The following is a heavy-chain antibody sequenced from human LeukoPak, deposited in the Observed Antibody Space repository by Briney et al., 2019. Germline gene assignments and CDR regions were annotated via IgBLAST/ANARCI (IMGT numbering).Heavy chain of an antibody. CDR3: GKGGRGWSGYRPVDY. CDR2: ISYDGSHK. Sequence: GGSLRLSCAASGFAFSSYAMHWVRQAPGKGLEWVAVISYDGSHKYYAGFVKGRFTISRDNSKNTVYLQMNSLRAEDTAVFYCGKGGRGWSGYRPVDYWGQGTLVTVSS. J-gene: IGHJ4*02. CDR1: GFAFSSYA. D-gene: IGHD3-3*01. V-gene: IGHV3-30*04.